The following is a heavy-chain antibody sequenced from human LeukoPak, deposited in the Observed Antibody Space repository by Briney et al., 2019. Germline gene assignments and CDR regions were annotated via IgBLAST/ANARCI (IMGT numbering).Heavy chain of an antibody. D-gene: IGHD6-13*01. CDR2: ISSSSSTI. J-gene: IGHJ5*02. CDR1: GFTFSSYE. CDR3: AREEAGRADNNWFDP. Sequence: PGGSLRLSCAASGFTFSSYEMNWVRQAPGKGLEWVSYISSSSSTIYYADSVKGRFTISRDNAKNSLYLQMNSLRAEDTAVYYCAREEAGRADNNWFDPWGQGTLVTVSS. V-gene: IGHV3-48*03.